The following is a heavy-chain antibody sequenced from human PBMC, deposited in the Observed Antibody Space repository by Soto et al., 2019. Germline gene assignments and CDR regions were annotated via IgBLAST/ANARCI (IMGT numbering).Heavy chain of an antibody. CDR2: IWYDGSNR. CDR1: GFTFSNHG. J-gene: IGHJ4*02. CDR3: AGYVGNGLDY. D-gene: IGHD2-15*01. V-gene: IGHV3-33*03. Sequence: QVQLVESGGGVVQAGRSLRLSCTASGFTFSNHGMHWVRQAPGKGLEWVAFIWYDGSNRNHADSVKGRFTISRYDSKNRLYLQMNSLRADDTAVYYCAGYVGNGLDYWGQGTLVTVSS.